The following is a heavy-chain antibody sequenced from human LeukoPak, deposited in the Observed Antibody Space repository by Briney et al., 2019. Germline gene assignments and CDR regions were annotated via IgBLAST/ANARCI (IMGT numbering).Heavy chain of an antibody. CDR1: GYSFTSYW. CDR2: IHPCDSDT. J-gene: IGHJ4*02. CDR3: ARWSDSSGINFDY. D-gene: IGHD3-22*01. Sequence: GESLKISCKGSGYSFTSYWIGWVRQMPGKGLEWMGIIHPCDSDTRYSPSFQGQVTISADKSISTAYLQWSSLKASDTAMYYCARWSDSSGINFDYWGQGTLVTVSS. V-gene: IGHV5-51*01.